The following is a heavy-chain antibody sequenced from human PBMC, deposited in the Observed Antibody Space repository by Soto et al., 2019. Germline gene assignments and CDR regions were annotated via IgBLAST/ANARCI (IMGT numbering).Heavy chain of an antibody. Sequence: QITLNESGPTQVKPRQTLTLTCTFSGFSLTTSGVGVGWIRQSPGKAPEWLALIYWDDDQRYSPSLKSRLTITKDTPKNQVVLTMADLDPADTATYYCAHRVLRTVFGLVTTTAIYFDFWGQGTPVAVSS. CDR2: IYWDDDQ. D-gene: IGHD3-3*01. J-gene: IGHJ4*02. CDR3: AHRVLRTVFGLVTTTAIYFDF. V-gene: IGHV2-5*02. CDR1: GFSLTTSGVG.